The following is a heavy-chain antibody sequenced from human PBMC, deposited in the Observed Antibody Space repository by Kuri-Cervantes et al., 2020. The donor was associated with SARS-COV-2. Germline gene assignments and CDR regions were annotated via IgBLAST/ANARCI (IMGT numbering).Heavy chain of an antibody. J-gene: IGHJ4*02. CDR3: AHTLVVPDFDY. V-gene: IGHV2-5*01. D-gene: IGHD2-2*01. CDR2: IYWNDGK. Sequence: SGPTLVKPTQTLTLTCTFSGFSLSTSGVGVGWIRQPPGKALEWLALIYWNDGKRYSPSLKSRLTITKDTSKNQVVLTMTNMDPVDTATYYCAHTLVVPDFDYWGQGTLVTVSS. CDR1: GFSLSTSGVG.